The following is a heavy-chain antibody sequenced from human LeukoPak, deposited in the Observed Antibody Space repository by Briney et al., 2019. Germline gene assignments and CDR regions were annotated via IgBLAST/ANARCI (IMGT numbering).Heavy chain of an antibody. CDR3: AKDHAYYYYDSSGYYDY. CDR2: ISYDASNK. V-gene: IGHV3-30*18. J-gene: IGHJ4*02. Sequence: PGRSLRLSCAASGFTFSSYGMHWVRQAPGKGLEWVAVISYDASNKYYADSVKGRFTISRDNSKNTLYLQMNSLRAEDTAVFYCAKDHAYYYYDSSGYYDYWGQGTLVTVSS. D-gene: IGHD3-22*01. CDR1: GFTFSSYG.